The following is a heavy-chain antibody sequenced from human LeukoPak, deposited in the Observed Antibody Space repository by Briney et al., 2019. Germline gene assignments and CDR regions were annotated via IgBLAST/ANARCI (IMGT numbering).Heavy chain of an antibody. J-gene: IGHJ4*02. Sequence: ASVTVSCKASGYTFINYYVHWVRQAPGQGLQWLGLINPRGGSTVYAQMLQGRLTMTTDMSTRTVYMELNSLTSEDTAVYYCARGRTTQSYASSGFYPRDYWGQGTLVTVSS. D-gene: IGHD3-22*01. CDR1: GYTFINYY. V-gene: IGHV1-46*01. CDR2: INPRGGST. CDR3: ARGRTTQSYASSGFYPRDY.